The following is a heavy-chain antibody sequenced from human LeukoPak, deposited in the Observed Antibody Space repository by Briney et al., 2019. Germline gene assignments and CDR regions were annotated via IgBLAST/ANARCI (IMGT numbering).Heavy chain of an antibody. CDR3: ARGGIGTSLDY. CDR1: GGSISNYY. Sequence: SETLSLTCTVSGGSISNYYWSWIRQPAGKGLEFIGRIYSSGSTNYNPSLKSRVTMSVDTSKNQFSLKLSSVTAADTAVHYCARGGIGTSLDYWGQGTLVTVSS. CDR2: IYSSGST. V-gene: IGHV4-4*07. J-gene: IGHJ4*02. D-gene: IGHD2-21*01.